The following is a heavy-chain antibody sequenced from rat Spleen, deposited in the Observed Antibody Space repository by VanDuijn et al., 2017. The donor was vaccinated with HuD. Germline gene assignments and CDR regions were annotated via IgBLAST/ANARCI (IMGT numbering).Heavy chain of an antibody. Sequence: EVRLVESGGDLVQPGRSLKLSCSASGFTFTNYDMAWVRQAPTKGLEWVATISFDGGRNFYRDSVKGRFTISRDNAKSSLYLQMDSLRSEDTATYYCTTRPYYSSLNWFPYWGQGTLVTVSS. CDR2: ISFDGGRN. CDR3: TTRPYYSSLNWFPY. V-gene: IGHV5-29*01. CDR1: GFTFTNYD. J-gene: IGHJ3*01. D-gene: IGHD1-2*01.